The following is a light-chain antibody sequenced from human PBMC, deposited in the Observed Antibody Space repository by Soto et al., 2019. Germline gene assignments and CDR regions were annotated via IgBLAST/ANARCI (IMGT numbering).Light chain of an antibody. CDR3: QQYGSSPWT. V-gene: IGKV3-20*01. Sequence: EIVLTQSPGTLSLSPGERATLSCRASQSVSRSYLAWYQQKPGQAPRLLMYGASSRATGIPDRFSGSGSGTDFTLTISRLEPEDFAVSYCQQYGSSPWTFAQGTKVDIK. CDR2: GAS. CDR1: QSVSRSY. J-gene: IGKJ1*01.